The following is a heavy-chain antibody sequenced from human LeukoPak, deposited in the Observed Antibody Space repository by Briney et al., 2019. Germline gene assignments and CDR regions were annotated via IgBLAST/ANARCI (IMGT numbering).Heavy chain of an antibody. CDR3: AGGLAVEEQWLADTNPPDY. Sequence: ASVKVSCKASGYTFTGYYMHWVRQAPGQGLEWMGWINPNSGGTKYAKKFQGRVTMPRDTSISTAYMELSRLRSDDTAVYYCAGGLAVEEQWLADTNPPDYWGQGTLVTVSS. D-gene: IGHD6-19*01. V-gene: IGHV1-2*02. CDR1: GYTFTGYY. CDR2: INPNSGGT. J-gene: IGHJ4*02.